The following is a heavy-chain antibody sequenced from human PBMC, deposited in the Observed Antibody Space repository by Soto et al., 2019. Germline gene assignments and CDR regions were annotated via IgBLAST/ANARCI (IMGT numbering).Heavy chain of an antibody. V-gene: IGHV1-18*01. D-gene: IGHD2-2*02. CDR3: ARGGQYRYFDY. Sequence: QVQLVQSGAEVKKPGASVKVSCTTSGYNFTLFGITWVRQAPGQGLEWMGWISPYNGDTKYAEKLEGRVTLTTDTSTDTAYMELTSLTSDDTAEYYCARGGQYRYFDYWGQGTLVTVSS. CDR1: GYNFTLFG. J-gene: IGHJ4*02. CDR2: ISPYNGDT.